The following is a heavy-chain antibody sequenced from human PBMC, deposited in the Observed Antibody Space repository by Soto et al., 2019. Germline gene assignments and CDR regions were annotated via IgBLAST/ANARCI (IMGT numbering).Heavy chain of an antibody. J-gene: IGHJ6*01. Sequence: SGASLRVSCAASGFTFSSYTMNWVRQAPGRGLEWVSYIDSSSSTIYYADSVRGRFTISRDNAQKSLYLQMNSLRDEDTAAYYCPRGGVFVMRHYFHYCLDVWGPGTTVTGS. V-gene: IGHV3-48*02. D-gene: IGHD3-10*02. CDR1: GFTFSSYT. CDR3: PRGGVFVMRHYFHYCLDV. CDR2: IDSSSSTI.